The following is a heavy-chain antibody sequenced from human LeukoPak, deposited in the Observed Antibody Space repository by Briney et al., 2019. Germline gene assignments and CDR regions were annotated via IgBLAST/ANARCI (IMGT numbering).Heavy chain of an antibody. Sequence: GGSLRLSCAASGFTFSTSAMNWVRQVPGRGLEWVSSIDYDSSHIYYAASVRGRFTISRDNARDSVYLQMDSLRVEDTAVYYCTRDPLRYLRVGHYDYWGQGTLVAVSS. J-gene: IGHJ4*02. V-gene: IGHV3-21*01. CDR2: IDYDSSHI. CDR1: GFTFSTSA. CDR3: TRDPLRYLRVGHYDY. D-gene: IGHD3-9*01.